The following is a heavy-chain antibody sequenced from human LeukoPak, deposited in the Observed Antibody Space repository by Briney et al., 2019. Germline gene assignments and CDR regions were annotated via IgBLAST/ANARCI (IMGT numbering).Heavy chain of an antibody. CDR3: ARGVTIFGVRSNYPFDY. V-gene: IGHV3-48*04. CDR2: ISSSSTI. D-gene: IGHD3-3*01. Sequence: GGSLRLSCAAPGFTFSSYSMNWVRQAPGKGLEWVSYISSSSTIYYADSVKGRFTISRDNAKNSLYLRMNSLRAEDTAVYYCARGVTIFGVRSNYPFDYWGQGTLVTVSS. CDR1: GFTFSSYS. J-gene: IGHJ4*02.